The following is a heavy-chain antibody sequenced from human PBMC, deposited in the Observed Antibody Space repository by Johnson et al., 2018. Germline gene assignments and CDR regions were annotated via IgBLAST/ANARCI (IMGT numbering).Heavy chain of an antibody. CDR2: IIPKFDTA. V-gene: IGHV1-69*12. CDR1: GGTFKSYA. J-gene: IGHJ1*01. Sequence: QVQLVQSGAEVKKPGSSXKVSCKATGGTFKSYAITWLRQAPGQGLEWMGGIIPKFDTANYAQKFQDSVTITADEATGTAYMELSSLRSEDTAVYYCARGLSYKTDWGQGTLVTVSS. CDR3: ARGLSYKTD. D-gene: IGHD3-16*02.